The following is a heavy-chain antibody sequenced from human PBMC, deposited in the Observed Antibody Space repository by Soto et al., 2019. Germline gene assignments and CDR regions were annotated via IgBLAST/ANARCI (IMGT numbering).Heavy chain of an antibody. D-gene: IGHD6-13*01. CDR3: ARGGDTSTWYDLDY. V-gene: IGHV1-8*01. Sequence: GASVKVSCKASGYTFTSFDINWVRPAPGQGLEWMGWMNPATGNTGYAQKFQGRVTMTRNTSINTAYMELSSLRSEDTAVYFCARGGDTSTWYDLDYWGQGALVTVSS. CDR1: GYTFTSFD. CDR2: MNPATGNT. J-gene: IGHJ4*02.